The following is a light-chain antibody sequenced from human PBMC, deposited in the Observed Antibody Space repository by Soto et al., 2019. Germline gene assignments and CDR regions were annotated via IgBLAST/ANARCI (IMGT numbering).Light chain of an antibody. V-gene: IGLV1-44*01. CDR2: SNS. CDR3: SAWDDSRNGVV. Sequence: QSVLTQTPSASGTPGQRVSISCSGSSTNIGRNTVIWYQQVPGTTPKVLIYSNSNRPSGVPARFSGSKSGTAASLSISGLQSDDEADYYCSAWDDSRNGVVFGGGTKLTVL. CDR1: STNIGRNT. J-gene: IGLJ2*01.